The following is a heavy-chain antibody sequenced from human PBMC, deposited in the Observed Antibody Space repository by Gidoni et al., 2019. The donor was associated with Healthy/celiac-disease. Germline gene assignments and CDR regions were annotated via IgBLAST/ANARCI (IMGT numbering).Heavy chain of an antibody. CDR2: INAGNGNT. CDR3: ARTGYSSGGFDY. V-gene: IGHV1-3*01. J-gene: IGHJ4*02. CDR1: GYTVTSYA. D-gene: IGHD6-19*01. Sequence: EVKKPGASVKVSCKASGYTVTSYAMHWVRQAPGQRLEWMGWINAGNGNTKYSPKFQGRVTITKDTSASTAYMELSSLSSEDTAVYYCARTGYSSGGFDYWGQGTLVTVSS.